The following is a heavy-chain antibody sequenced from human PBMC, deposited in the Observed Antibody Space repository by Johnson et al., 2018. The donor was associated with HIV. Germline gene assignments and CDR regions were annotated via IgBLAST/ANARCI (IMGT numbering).Heavy chain of an antibody. V-gene: IGHV3-53*01. CDR2: IYSGGST. CDR3: ARRWELHSNAFDI. CDR1: GLTVSGNY. J-gene: IGHJ3*02. Sequence: VQLVESGGDLIQPGGSLRLSCAASGLTVSGNYMSWGQAPGKGVEWVSVIYSGGSTYFADSVKGRFTISRDNSKNTLYIQMNSLRAEDTAVSYCARRWELHSNAFDIWGQGTMVTVSS. D-gene: IGHD1-26*01.